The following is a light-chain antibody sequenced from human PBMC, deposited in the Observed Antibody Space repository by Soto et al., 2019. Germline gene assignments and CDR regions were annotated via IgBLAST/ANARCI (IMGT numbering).Light chain of an antibody. J-gene: IGKJ1*01. Sequence: EIVLTQSPGTLSLSPGEGATLSCRASQSIVANYLAWYQQKPGQSPRLLIYGVSSRATGIPDRFSGSGFRPDFTLTINRLEPEDSAVYYCQQYGSSPGTFGQGTKVEIK. CDR3: QQYGSSPGT. CDR2: GVS. CDR1: QSIVANY. V-gene: IGKV3-20*01.